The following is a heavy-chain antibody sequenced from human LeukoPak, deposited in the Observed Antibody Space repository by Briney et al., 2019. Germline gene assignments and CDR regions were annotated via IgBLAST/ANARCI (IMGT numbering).Heavy chain of an antibody. D-gene: IGHD2-21*02. CDR3: ATSLLVTIDALDI. CDR1: GFTFSSYG. V-gene: IGHV3-30*03. CDR2: ISYDGNNK. J-gene: IGHJ3*02. Sequence: PGGSLRLSCAASGFTFSSYGIHWVRQAPGKGLEWGTIISYDGNNKFFADSVKGRFTISRDNSKNTVYLQMNSLRAEDTAVYYCATSLLVTIDALDIWGQGTMVTVSS.